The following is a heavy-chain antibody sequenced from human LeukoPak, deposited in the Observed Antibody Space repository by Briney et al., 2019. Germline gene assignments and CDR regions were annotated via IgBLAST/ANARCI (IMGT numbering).Heavy chain of an antibody. Sequence: GGSLRLSCAASGFTFSSYEMNWVRQAPGKGLEWVSVIYSGGSTYYADSVKGRFTISRDNSKNTLYLQMNSLRAEDTAVYYCARDLAPINYDFWSGYYRNAFDIWGQGTMVTVSS. D-gene: IGHD3-3*01. CDR2: IYSGGST. CDR3: ARDLAPINYDFWSGYYRNAFDI. J-gene: IGHJ3*02. CDR1: GFTFSSYE. V-gene: IGHV3-66*02.